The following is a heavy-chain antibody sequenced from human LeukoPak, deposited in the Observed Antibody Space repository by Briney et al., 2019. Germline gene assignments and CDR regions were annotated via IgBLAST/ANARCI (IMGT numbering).Heavy chain of an antibody. Sequence: PGRSLRLSCAASGFTFSSYGMHWVRQAPGKGLEWVAVIWYGGSNKYYADSVKGRFTISRGNAKNSLYLQMNSLRAEDTAVYYCARAPAAIDAFDIWGQGTMVTVSS. CDR2: IWYGGSNK. J-gene: IGHJ3*02. CDR3: ARAPAAIDAFDI. V-gene: IGHV3-33*08. D-gene: IGHD2-2*01. CDR1: GFTFSSYG.